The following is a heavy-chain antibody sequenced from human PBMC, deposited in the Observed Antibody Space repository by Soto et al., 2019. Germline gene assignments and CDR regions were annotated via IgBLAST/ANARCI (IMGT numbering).Heavy chain of an antibody. V-gene: IGHV4-59*08. CDR1: GCSINHYY. CDR2: IYYSGTT. D-gene: IGHD1-26*01. CDR3: ARLGGSYAVPHFDY. Sequence: SETLSLTCTVSGCSINHYYVTWIRQPPGKGLEWMGYIYYSGTTTNYNPSLKSRVTLSVDTSKNQFSLKLSSVTAADTAVYYCARLGGSYAVPHFDYWGRGTLVTVSS. J-gene: IGHJ4*02.